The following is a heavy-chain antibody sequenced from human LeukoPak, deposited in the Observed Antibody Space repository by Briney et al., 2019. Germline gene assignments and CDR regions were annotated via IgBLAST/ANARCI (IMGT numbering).Heavy chain of an antibody. Sequence: SETLSPTCALFGGSFTDYYWGWIRQPPGKGLEWIGEINHSGNTNYNPSLKSRVIISVDTPKKQFSLKVRSATAADTAVYYCASSATLGYWGQGTLVTVSS. V-gene: IGHV4-34*01. D-gene: IGHD3-16*01. CDR1: GGSFTDYY. J-gene: IGHJ4*02. CDR2: INHSGNT. CDR3: ASSATLGY.